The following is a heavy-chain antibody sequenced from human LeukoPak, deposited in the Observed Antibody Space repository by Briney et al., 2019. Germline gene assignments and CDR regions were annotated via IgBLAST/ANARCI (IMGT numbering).Heavy chain of an antibody. D-gene: IGHD3-22*01. J-gene: IGHJ4*02. CDR1: GGSVSSGSSF. V-gene: IGHV4-61*01. Sequence: PSETLSLTCTVSGGSVSSGSSFRSWIRQPPGKGLEWIGYIYHSGNTNYNPSLKSRVTISVDTSKSQLSLKLNSVTTADTAVYYCARDRNYYDSSGYYFANWGQGTLVTVSS. CDR2: IYHSGNT. CDR3: ARDRNYYDSSGYYFAN.